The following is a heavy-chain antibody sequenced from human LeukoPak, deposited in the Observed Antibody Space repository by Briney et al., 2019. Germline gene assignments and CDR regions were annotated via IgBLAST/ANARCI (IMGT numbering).Heavy chain of an antibody. CDR1: RLTFSRYE. J-gene: IGHJ4*02. D-gene: IGHD6-13*01. CDR2: ISSSCRTI. CDR3: ARPPPYSSSWYVFDY. V-gene: IGHV3-48*03. Sequence: PGWSLRLSFAASRLTFSRYEMNGVRQAPWKGVEGVSYISSSCRTIYYAGSVKGRLTISKDNAKNSLYLQMNSLRAEDTAVYYCARPPPYSSSWYVFDYWGQGTLVTVSS.